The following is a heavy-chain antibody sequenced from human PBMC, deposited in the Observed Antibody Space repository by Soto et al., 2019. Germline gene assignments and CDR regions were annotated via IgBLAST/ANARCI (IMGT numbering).Heavy chain of an antibody. Sequence: TLEILSLTCTVSGGSIISGDYYWSWIRQPPGKGLEWIGYIYYSGSTYYNPSPKSRVTISVDTSKNQFSLKLSSVTAADTAVYYCARDHYVYDILTGYGYYYGMDVWGQGTTVTVSS. CDR2: IYYSGST. D-gene: IGHD3-9*01. J-gene: IGHJ6*02. CDR1: GGSIISGDYY. CDR3: ARDHYVYDILTGYGYYYGMDV. V-gene: IGHV4-30-4*01.